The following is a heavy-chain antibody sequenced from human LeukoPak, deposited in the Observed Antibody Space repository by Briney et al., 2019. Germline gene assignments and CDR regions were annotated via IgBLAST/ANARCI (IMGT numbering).Heavy chain of an antibody. D-gene: IGHD6-19*01. Sequence: PGGSLRLSCAASGFTFSSYSMNWVRQAPGKGLEWVSSISSSSSYIYYADSVKGRFTISRDNAENSLYLQMNSLRAEDTAVYYCASLAVAVKKYYYYYYMDVWGKGTTVTVSS. CDR1: GFTFSSYS. CDR2: ISSSSSYI. V-gene: IGHV3-21*01. CDR3: ASLAVAVKKYYYYYYMDV. J-gene: IGHJ6*03.